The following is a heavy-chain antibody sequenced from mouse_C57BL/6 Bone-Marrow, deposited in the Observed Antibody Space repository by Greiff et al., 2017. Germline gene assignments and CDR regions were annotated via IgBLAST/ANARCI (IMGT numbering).Heavy chain of an antibody. CDR2: ISNGGGST. CDR3: ARRGTGTYYAMDY. V-gene: IGHV5-12*01. D-gene: IGHD4-1*01. Sequence: EVQLVESGGGLVQPGGSLKLPCAASGFTFSDYYMYWVRQTPEKRLEWVAYISNGGGSTYYPDTVKGRFTISRDNAKNTLYLQMSRLKSEDTAMYYCARRGTGTYYAMDYWGQGTSVTVS. J-gene: IGHJ4*01. CDR1: GFTFSDYY.